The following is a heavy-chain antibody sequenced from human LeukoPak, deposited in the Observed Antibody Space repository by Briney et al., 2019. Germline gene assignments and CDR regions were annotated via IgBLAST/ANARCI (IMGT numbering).Heavy chain of an antibody. J-gene: IGHJ4*02. CDR2: IIPILGIA. CDR3: ARSELATYFDY. Sequence: SVKVSCKASGCTFSSYAISWVRQAPGQGLEWMGRIIPILGIANYAQKFQGRVTITADKSTSTAYMELSSLRSEDTAVYYCARSELATYFDYWGQGTLVTVSS. D-gene: IGHD6-13*01. V-gene: IGHV1-69*04. CDR1: GCTFSSYA.